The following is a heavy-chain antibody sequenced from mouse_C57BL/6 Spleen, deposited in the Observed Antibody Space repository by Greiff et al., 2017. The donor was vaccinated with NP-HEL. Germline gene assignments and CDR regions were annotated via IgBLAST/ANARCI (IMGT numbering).Heavy chain of an antibody. D-gene: IGHD1-1*01. J-gene: IGHJ4*01. CDR3: ATRSSYGAMDY. CDR1: GYTFTSYW. Sequence: QVQLQQPGAELVKPGASVKLSCKASGYTFTSYWMHWVKQRPGQGLEWIGMIHPNSGSTNYNEKFKSKATLTVDKSSSTAYMQLSSLTSEDSAVYYCATRSSYGAMDYWGQGTSVTVSS. CDR2: IHPNSGST. V-gene: IGHV1-64*01.